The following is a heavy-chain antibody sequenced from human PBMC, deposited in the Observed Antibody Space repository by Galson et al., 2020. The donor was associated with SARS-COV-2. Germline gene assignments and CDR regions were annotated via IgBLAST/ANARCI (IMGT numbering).Heavy chain of an antibody. D-gene: IGHD3-22*01. Sequence: GESLKISCKGSGYSFTSYWIGWVRQMPGKGLEWMGIIYPGDSDTRYSPSFQGPVTISADKSISTAYLQWSSLKASDTAMYYCARQPPGYYDSSGYSPLDYWGQGTLVTVSS. CDR3: ARQPPGYYDSSGYSPLDY. V-gene: IGHV5-51*01. J-gene: IGHJ4*02. CDR1: GYSFTSYW. CDR2: IYPGDSDT.